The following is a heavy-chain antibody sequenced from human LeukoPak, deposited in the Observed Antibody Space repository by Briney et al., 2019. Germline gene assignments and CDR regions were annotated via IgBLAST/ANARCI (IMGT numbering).Heavy chain of an antibody. V-gene: IGHV4-34*01. Sequence: SETLSLTCAVYGGSFSGYYWSWIRQPPGKGLEWIGEINHSGSTNYNPSLKSRVTISVDTSKNQFSLKLSSVTAADTAVYYRARGLVHGYAAAFYYYHYGMDVWGQGTTVTVSS. D-gene: IGHD5-12*01. CDR2: INHSGST. J-gene: IGHJ6*02. CDR3: ARGLVHGYAAAFYYYHYGMDV. CDR1: GGSFSGYY.